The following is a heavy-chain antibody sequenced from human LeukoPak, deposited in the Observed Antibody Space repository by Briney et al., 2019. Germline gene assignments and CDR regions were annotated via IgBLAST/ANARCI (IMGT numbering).Heavy chain of an antibody. CDR1: GFTFSDYA. CDR2: ISGGGDST. Sequence: GGSLRLSCAASGFTFSDYAMTWVRQTPGKGLEWVSVISGGGDSTDYADSMKGRFTISRDNSKNTLYLQMNSLRAEDTALYYCGKDLHYYVAMDVWGQGTTVTVSS. V-gene: IGHV3-23*01. CDR3: GKDLHYYVAMDV. J-gene: IGHJ6*02. D-gene: IGHD3-10*02.